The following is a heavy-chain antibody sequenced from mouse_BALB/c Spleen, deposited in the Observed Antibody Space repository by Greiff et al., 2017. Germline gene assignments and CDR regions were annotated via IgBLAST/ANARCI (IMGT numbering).Heavy chain of an antibody. D-gene: IGHD1-1*01. CDR2: IHPGDGDT. V-gene: IGHV1-87*01. J-gene: IGHJ3*01. Sequence: VKLVESGAELARPGASVKLSCKASGYTFTSYWMQWVKQRPGQGLEWIGAIHPGDGDTRYTQKFKGKATLTADKSSSTAYMQLSSLASEDSAVYYCARGTTDFAYWGQGTLVTVSA. CDR3: ARGTTDFAY. CDR1: GYTFTSYW.